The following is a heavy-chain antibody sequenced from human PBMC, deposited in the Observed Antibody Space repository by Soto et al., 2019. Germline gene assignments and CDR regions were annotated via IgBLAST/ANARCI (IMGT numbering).Heavy chain of an antibody. V-gene: IGHV4-4*02. CDR3: RYCSSNSCYEDY. D-gene: IGHD2-2*01. Sequence: QVQLQESGPGLVKPSGTLSLTCAVSSGSISSSNWWSWVRQPPGKGLEWIGEIYHRGSTNYNPSLNCGVNIPVDKSQNRFSRKRSFLTAAETAVYYCRYCSSNSCYEDYWGQGTLVTVSS. CDR2: IYHRGST. J-gene: IGHJ4*01. CDR1: SGSISSSNW.